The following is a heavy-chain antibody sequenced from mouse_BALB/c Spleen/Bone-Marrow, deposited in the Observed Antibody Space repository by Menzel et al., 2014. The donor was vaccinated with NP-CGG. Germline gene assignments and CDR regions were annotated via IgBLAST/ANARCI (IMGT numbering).Heavy chain of an antibody. J-gene: IGHJ3*01. CDR3: RAITLAY. CDR2: IRLKSDNYAT. CDR1: GFTFXSNW. Sequence: EVKLVESGGGLVQPGGSMKLSCVASGFTFXSNWMSWVRQSPEKGLEWVAEIRLKSDNYATHYAESVKGKFTISRDDSKSRLYLQMNSLRAEDTGIYYCRAITLAYWGQGTLVTVSA. D-gene: IGHD1-1*01. V-gene: IGHV6-6*02.